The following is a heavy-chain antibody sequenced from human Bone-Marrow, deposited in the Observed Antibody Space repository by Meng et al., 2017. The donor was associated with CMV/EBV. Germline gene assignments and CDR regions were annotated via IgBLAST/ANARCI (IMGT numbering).Heavy chain of an antibody. V-gene: IGHV1-18*01. CDR3: ARSRWTGYYKGTWFDP. Sequence: ASVKVSCKASGDTFTSYGISWVRQAPGQGLEWMGWISAYNGNTNYAQKLQGRVTMTTDTSTSTAHMELIRLRSEDTAVYYCARSRWTGYYKGTWFDPWGQGTLVTVSS. D-gene: IGHD3/OR15-3a*01. J-gene: IGHJ5*02. CDR1: GDTFTSYG. CDR2: ISAYNGNT.